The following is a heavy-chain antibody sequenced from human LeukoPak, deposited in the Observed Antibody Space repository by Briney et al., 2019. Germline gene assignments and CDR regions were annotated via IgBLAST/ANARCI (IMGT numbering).Heavy chain of an antibody. CDR1: GGTFSSYA. V-gene: IGHV1-69*04. J-gene: IGHJ4*02. D-gene: IGHD3-22*01. CDR3: ASPGGDSSGYYWSHFDY. Sequence: ASVKVSCKASGGTFSSYAISWVRQAPGQGLEWMGRIIPILGIANYAQKFQGRVTITADKSTSTAYMELSSLRSEDTAVYYCASPGGDSSGYYWSHFDYWGQGTLVTVSS. CDR2: IIPILGIA.